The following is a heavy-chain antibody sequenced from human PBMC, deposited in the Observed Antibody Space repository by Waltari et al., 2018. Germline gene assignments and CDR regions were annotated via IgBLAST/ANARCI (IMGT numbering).Heavy chain of an antibody. V-gene: IGHV4-59*11. CDR3: ARGTGGFKNTIFGVVAYFDY. CDR2: IYYSGIT. D-gene: IGHD3-3*01. CDR1: GGSISSHY. J-gene: IGHJ4*02. Sequence: QVQLQESGPGLVKHSETLSLTCTVSGGSISSHYWSWIRQPPGKGVGWIGYIYYSGITNYNPSLKSRVTISVDTSKNQFSLKLSSVTAADTAVYYCARGTGGFKNTIFGVVAYFDYWGQGTLVTVSS.